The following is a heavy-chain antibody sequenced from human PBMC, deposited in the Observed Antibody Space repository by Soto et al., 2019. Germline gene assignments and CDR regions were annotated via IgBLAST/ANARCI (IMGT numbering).Heavy chain of an antibody. J-gene: IGHJ3*02. CDR2: ISGSGGST. CDR3: ARIMIVLVRVYDALDI. D-gene: IGHD3-22*01. V-gene: IGHV3-23*01. Sequence: EVQLLESGGGLVQPGGSLRLSCAASGFTFSSYAMSWVRQAPGKGLEWVSAISGSGGSTYYADSVKGRFTISSDNPKNALDVQMNSLRAGDTAVYYCARIMIVLVRVYDALDIWGQGTMVTLSS. CDR1: GFTFSSYA.